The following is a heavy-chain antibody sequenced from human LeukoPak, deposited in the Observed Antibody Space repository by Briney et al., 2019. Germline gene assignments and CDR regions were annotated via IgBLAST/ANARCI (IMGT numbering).Heavy chain of an antibody. J-gene: IGHJ4*02. CDR1: GFAFSSLA. V-gene: IGHV3-23*01. CDR3: AKVSNSYYFDY. D-gene: IGHD4-11*01. CDR2: IRSNGDTT. Sequence: TGGSLRLSCTASGFAFSSLAMTWVRQAPGKGLEWVSTIRSNGDTTYNADSVKGRFTISRDNSKNALYLQMNSLRAEDTAVYYCAKVSNSYYFDYWGQGTLVTVSS.